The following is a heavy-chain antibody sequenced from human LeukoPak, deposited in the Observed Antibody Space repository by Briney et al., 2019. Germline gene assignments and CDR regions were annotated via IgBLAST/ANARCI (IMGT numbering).Heavy chain of an antibody. Sequence: GGSLRLSCAASGFTFSNYAMSWIRQAPGKGLEWVSAISHTGGSTYYAASVKGRSTISRDNSKSTLYLQMNSLRDEDTAVYYCVIRPPFPMVRGVAVDYWGQGTLVTVSS. V-gene: IGHV3-23*01. CDR1: GFTFSNYA. J-gene: IGHJ4*02. D-gene: IGHD3-10*01. CDR2: ISHTGGST. CDR3: VIRPPFPMVRGVAVDY.